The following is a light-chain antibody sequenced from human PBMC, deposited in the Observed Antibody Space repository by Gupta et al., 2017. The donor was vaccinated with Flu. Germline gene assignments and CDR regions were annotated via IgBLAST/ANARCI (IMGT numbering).Light chain of an antibody. Sequence: SCSSSQSLLHSNGYNYLDWYLQKPGQSPQLLIYLGSNRASGVPDRFSGSGSGTDFTLKISSVEAEDVGVYYCMQALQTPYTFGQGTKLEIK. V-gene: IGKV2-28*01. CDR2: LGS. CDR1: QSLLHSNGYNY. J-gene: IGKJ2*01. CDR3: MQALQTPYT.